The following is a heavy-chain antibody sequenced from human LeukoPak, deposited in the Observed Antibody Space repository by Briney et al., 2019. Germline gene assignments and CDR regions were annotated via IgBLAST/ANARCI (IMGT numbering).Heavy chain of an antibody. V-gene: IGHV3-23*01. CDR2: ISGSGGST. Sequence: GGSLRLSCAASGFTFSSYAMSWVRQAPGKGLEWVSAISGSGGSTYYADSVKGGFTISRDNSKNTLYLQMNSLRAEDTAVYYCAKGGDYYGSGSPFDYWGQGTLVTVSS. J-gene: IGHJ4*02. D-gene: IGHD3-10*01. CDR3: AKGGDYYGSGSPFDY. CDR1: GFTFSSYA.